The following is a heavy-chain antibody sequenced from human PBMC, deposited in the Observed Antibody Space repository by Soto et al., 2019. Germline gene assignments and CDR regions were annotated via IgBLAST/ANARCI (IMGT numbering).Heavy chain of an antibody. J-gene: IGHJ6*02. CDR2: IYYSGST. D-gene: IGHD2-15*01. Sequence: SETLSLTCTVSGGSISSGGYYWSWIRQHPGKGLEWIGYIYYSGSTYYNPSLKSRVTISVDTSKNQFSLKLSSVTAADTAVYYCARAPQRYCSGGSCYRDGMDVWGQGTTVTVSS. V-gene: IGHV4-31*03. CDR1: GGSISSGGYY. CDR3: ARAPQRYCSGGSCYRDGMDV.